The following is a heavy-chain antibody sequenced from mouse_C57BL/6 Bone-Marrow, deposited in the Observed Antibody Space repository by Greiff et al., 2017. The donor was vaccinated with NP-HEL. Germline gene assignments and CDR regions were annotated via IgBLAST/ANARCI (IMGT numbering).Heavy chain of an antibody. V-gene: IGHV1-76*01. CDR1: GYTFTDYY. J-gene: IGHJ3*01. Sequence: QVQLQQSGAELVRPGASVKLSCKASGYTFTDYYINWVKQRPGQGLEWIARIYPGSGNTYYNEKFKGKATLTAEKSSSTAYMQLSSLTSEDSAVYFGASSYPAWFAYWGQGTLVTVSA. CDR3: ASSYPAWFAY. D-gene: IGHD1-1*01. CDR2: IYPGSGNT.